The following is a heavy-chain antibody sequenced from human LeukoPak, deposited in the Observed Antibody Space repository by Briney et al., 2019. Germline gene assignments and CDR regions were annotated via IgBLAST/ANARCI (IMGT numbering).Heavy chain of an antibody. Sequence: GESLNISGKGSGSRFTRYWISGVRQMPGKGLGWMGRIDPGDSYTNYRPSFQGHVTISADKSISTAYMQWSSLKASDTAMYYCARHYSSGSDFDYWGQGTLVTVSS. V-gene: IGHV5-10-1*01. CDR2: IDPGDSYT. CDR3: ARHYSSGSDFDY. CDR1: GSRFTRYW. D-gene: IGHD6-19*01. J-gene: IGHJ4*02.